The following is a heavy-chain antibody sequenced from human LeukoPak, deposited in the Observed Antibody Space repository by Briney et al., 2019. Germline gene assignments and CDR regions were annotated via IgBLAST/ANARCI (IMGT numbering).Heavy chain of an antibody. V-gene: IGHV4-61*02. Sequence: SQTLSLTCTVSGGSVSSGDYYWTWIRQPAGKGLEWIGRIYTSGSTTYSPSLKSRVTISRDTSKNQFSLRLSSVTAADTAVYYCARDLLYDYVWGSYRAFDYWGQGTLVTVSS. CDR1: GGSVSSGDYY. J-gene: IGHJ4*02. CDR3: ARDLLYDYVWGSYRAFDY. D-gene: IGHD3-16*02. CDR2: IYTSGST.